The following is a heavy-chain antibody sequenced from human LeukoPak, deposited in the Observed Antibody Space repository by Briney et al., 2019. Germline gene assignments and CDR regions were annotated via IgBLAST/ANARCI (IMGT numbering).Heavy chain of an antibody. D-gene: IGHD4-23*01. CDR3: ARHLGGNAFDY. CDR1: GYTFTGYY. J-gene: IGHJ4*02. V-gene: IGHV1-2*02. CDR2: INPNSGGT. Sequence: ASVKVSCKASGYTFTGYYMHWVRQAPGQGLEWMGWINPNSGGTNYAQKFQGRVTMTRDTSISTAYMELSRLTSDDTAVYYCARHLGGNAFDYWDRGTLVTVSS.